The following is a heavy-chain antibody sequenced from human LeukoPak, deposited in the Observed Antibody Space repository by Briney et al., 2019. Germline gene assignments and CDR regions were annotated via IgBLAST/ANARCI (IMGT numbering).Heavy chain of an antibody. CDR1: GFTFSSYE. CDR3: TRHAASGGSGVDY. Sequence: PGGSLRLSCAASGFTFSSYEMNWVRQAPGKGLEWVSSIGGSGSSIYYADSVKGRFTISRDNSKNTLYLQMNSLKTEDTAVYYCTRHAASGGSGVDYWGRGTLVTVSS. J-gene: IGHJ4*02. D-gene: IGHD3-10*01. V-gene: IGHV3-23*01. CDR2: IGGSGSSI.